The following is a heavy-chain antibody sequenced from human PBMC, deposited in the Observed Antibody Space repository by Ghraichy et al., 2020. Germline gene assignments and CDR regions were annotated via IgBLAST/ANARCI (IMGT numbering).Heavy chain of an antibody. CDR2: IIPIFGTA. J-gene: IGHJ6*02. Sequence: SVKVSCKASGGTFSSYAISWVRQAPGQGLEWMGGIIPIFGTANYAQKFQGRVTITTDESTSTAYMELSSLRSEDTAVYYCARDVLDEGGYCSGGSCYAHHSHYGMDVWRQGPTVTVSS. CDR1: GGTFSSYA. D-gene: IGHD2-15*01. CDR3: ARDVLDEGGYCSGGSCYAHHSHYGMDV. V-gene: IGHV1-69*05.